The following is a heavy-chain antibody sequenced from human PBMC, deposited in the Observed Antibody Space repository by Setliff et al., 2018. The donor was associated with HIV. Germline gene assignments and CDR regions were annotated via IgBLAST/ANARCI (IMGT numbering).Heavy chain of an antibody. Sequence: SVKVSCKASGNTFSSYGITWVRQAPGQGLEWMGGTTPLLGTTNYAQKFQGRVTITTDESTSTAYMELSSLRSEDTAVYYCASSAYGSGSYPNYGMDVWGQGTTVTVSS. J-gene: IGHJ6*02. V-gene: IGHV1-69*05. CDR1: GNTFSSYG. CDR2: TTPLLGTT. D-gene: IGHD3-10*01. CDR3: ASSAYGSGSYPNYGMDV.